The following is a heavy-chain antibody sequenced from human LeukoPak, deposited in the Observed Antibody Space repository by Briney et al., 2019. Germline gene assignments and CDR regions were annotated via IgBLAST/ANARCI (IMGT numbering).Heavy chain of an antibody. CDR1: GFTFSDYY. CDR3: ARMLLNWFDP. CDR2: IISSGSTI. J-gene: IGHJ5*02. D-gene: IGHD3-16*01. V-gene: IGHV3-11*04. Sequence: PGGSLRLSCAASGFTFSDYYMSWIRQAPGKGLEWVSYIISSGSTIYHADSVRGRFTISRDNAKNSLYLQMNSLRAEDTAVYYCARMLLNWFDPWGQGTLVTVSS.